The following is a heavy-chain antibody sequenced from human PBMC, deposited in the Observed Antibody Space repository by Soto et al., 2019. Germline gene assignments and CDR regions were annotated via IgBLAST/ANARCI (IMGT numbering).Heavy chain of an antibody. J-gene: IGHJ4*02. D-gene: IGHD6-13*01. CDR3: ARARIAAAGFDY. CDR1: GGSISSHY. CDR2: IYYSGST. V-gene: IGHV4-59*11. Sequence: TSQTLPLTWTVSGGSISSHYWSLIRQPPGKGLEWIGYIYYSGSTNYNPSLKSRVTISVDTSKNQFSLKLSSVTAADTAVYYCARARIAAAGFDYWGQGTLVTVSS.